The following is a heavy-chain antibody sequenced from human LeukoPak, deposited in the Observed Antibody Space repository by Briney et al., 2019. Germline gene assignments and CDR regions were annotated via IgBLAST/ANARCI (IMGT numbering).Heavy chain of an antibody. D-gene: IGHD3-10*01. CDR2: IYWDDDK. V-gene: IGHV2-5*02. J-gene: IGHJ4*02. CDR3: ARSNYYSSGTYYNDY. Sequence: SSPTLVNPTQTLTLTCIFSGFSLRTSGVAVAWIRQPPGKALEWLALIYWDDDKRYSPSLKSRLTITKDTSKNHVVLTMTNMDPVDTATYYCARSNYYSSGTYYNDYWGQGAQVTASS. CDR1: GFSLRTSGVA.